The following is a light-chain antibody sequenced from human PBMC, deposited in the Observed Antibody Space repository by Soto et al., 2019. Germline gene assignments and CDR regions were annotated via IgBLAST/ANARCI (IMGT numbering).Light chain of an antibody. CDR2: KTS. Sequence: DILMTQSPSTLSASVGDIVTITCRASQTIDSWVAWFQQKPGKAPKLLIYKTSSLESGVPSRFIGSRSGTEYTLTISGLQPDDFAYYYCQQYNTYFSLTFGGGTKVDIK. J-gene: IGKJ4*01. CDR1: QTIDSW. CDR3: QQYNTYFSLT. V-gene: IGKV1-5*03.